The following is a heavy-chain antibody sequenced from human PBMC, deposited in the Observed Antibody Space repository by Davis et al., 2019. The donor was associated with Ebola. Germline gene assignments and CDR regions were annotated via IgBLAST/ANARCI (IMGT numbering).Heavy chain of an antibody. Sequence: PSETLSLTCAVSGASMTIYSWSWIRQPPGKGLEWIGYVYYNGATNYNPSLKSRVAMSVDTSKYQFSLRVSSVTAEDTAVYYCARLGTPYSSYDHLEYWGQGALVTVSS. CDR1: GASMTIYS. CDR3: ARLGTPYSSYDHLEY. J-gene: IGHJ4*02. D-gene: IGHD5-12*01. V-gene: IGHV4-59*01. CDR2: VYYNGAT.